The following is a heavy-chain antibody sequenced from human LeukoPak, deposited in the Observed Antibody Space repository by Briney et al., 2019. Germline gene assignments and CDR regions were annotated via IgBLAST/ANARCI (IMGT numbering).Heavy chain of an antibody. CDR3: ARDLWFGELSNFDY. J-gene: IGHJ4*02. V-gene: IGHV3-7*01. Sequence: GGSLRLFCAASGFTFSSYWMSWVRQAPGKGLEWVANIKQDGSEKYYVDSVKGRFTISRDNAKNSLYLQMNSLRAEDTAVYYCARDLWFGELSNFDYWGQGTLVTVSS. D-gene: IGHD3-10*01. CDR2: IKQDGSEK. CDR1: GFTFSSYW.